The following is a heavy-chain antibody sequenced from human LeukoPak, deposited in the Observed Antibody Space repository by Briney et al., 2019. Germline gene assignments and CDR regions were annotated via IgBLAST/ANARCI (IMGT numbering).Heavy chain of an antibody. Sequence: GESLKISCKGSGYSFTSYWISWVRQMPGKGLEWMGRIDPGDSETNYSPSLQGHVTISADKSISTAYLQWSSLTASDTAMYYCARRGYDSGSYFNYWGQEPWSPSPQ. V-gene: IGHV5-10-1*01. CDR1: GYSFTSYW. J-gene: IGHJ4*01. CDR3: ARRGYDSGSYFNY. CDR2: IDPGDSET. D-gene: IGHD3-22*01.